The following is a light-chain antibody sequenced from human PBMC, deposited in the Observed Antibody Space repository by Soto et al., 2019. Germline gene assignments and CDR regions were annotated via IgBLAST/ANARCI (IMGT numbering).Light chain of an antibody. Sequence: DLVMTQSPLSLPVTPGEPASISCRSSQSLLHSNGYNYLDWYLQKPGQSPQLLIYLGSNRANGVPNRFSGSGTCTTFTLKLSRVAAEDVDVYHCKQPLPTPGTFAKRTNVEIK. J-gene: IGKJ1*01. CDR1: QSLLHSNGYNY. V-gene: IGKV2-28*01. CDR2: LGS. CDR3: KQPLPTPGT.